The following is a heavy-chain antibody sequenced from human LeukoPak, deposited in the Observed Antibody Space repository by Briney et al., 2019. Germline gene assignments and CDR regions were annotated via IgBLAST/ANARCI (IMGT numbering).Heavy chain of an antibody. CDR3: ATTGTGLSDY. CDR2: ISISGGST. D-gene: IGHD1-1*01. CDR1: GFTFSSYT. Sequence: GGSLSLSCAASGFTFSSYTMSWVRQAPGKGLEWVSGISISGGSTYYADSVKGRFTISRDNSKNTLYLQMNGLRAEDTAAYYCATTGTGLSDYWGQGTLVTVSS. V-gene: IGHV3-23*01. J-gene: IGHJ4*02.